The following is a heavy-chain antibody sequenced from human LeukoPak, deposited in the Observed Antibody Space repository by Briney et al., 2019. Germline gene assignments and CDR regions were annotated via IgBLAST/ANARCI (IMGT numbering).Heavy chain of an antibody. J-gene: IGHJ4*02. CDR3: ARGDPRDSSGYPFDY. V-gene: IGHV1-46*01. CDR2: INPSGGST. CDR1: GYTFTSYY. Sequence: ASVTVSCTASGYTFTSYYMHWVRQAPGQGLEWMGIINPSGGSTCYAQKFQGRVTMTRDTSTSTVYMELNSLRAEDTAVYYCARGDPRDSSGYPFDYWGQGTLVTVSS. D-gene: IGHD3-22*01.